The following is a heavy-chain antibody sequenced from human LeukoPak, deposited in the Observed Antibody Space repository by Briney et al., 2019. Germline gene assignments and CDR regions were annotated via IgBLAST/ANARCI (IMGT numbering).Heavy chain of an antibody. V-gene: IGHV3-23*01. Sequence: PSETLSLTCAVSGGSISSSNWWSWVRQAPGKGLEWVSVISGSGGNTYYADSVKGRFTISRDNSKNTLYLQLNSLRAEDTAVYYCAKDLYGDYDFDCWGQGTLVTVSS. CDR2: ISGSGGNT. J-gene: IGHJ4*02. D-gene: IGHD4-17*01. CDR1: GGSISSSN. CDR3: AKDLYGDYDFDC.